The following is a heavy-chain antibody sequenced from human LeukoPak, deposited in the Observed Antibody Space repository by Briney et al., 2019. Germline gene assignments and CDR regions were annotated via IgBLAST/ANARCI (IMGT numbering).Heavy chain of an antibody. CDR3: ARAFDDYGDYGWYFDL. D-gene: IGHD4-17*01. Sequence: TLPLTCTVSGGSFSSDSYYWNWIRQPAGKGLEWIGRIYTSGSTNYNPSLKSRVTISVDTSKNQFSLKLSSVTAADTAVYYCARAFDDYGDYGWYFDLWGRGTLVTVSS. CDR1: GGSFSSDSYY. V-gene: IGHV4-61*02. J-gene: IGHJ2*01. CDR2: IYTSGST.